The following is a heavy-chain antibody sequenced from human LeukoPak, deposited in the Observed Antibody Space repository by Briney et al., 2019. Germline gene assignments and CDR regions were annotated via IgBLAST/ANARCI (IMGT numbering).Heavy chain of an antibody. CDR3: ARDPVRYYGSGSYYHGTFDY. CDR2: IDYIGIT. D-gene: IGHD3-10*01. V-gene: IGHV4-31*03. Sequence: SQTLSLTCTVSGGSISSGGYYWSWIRQHPGKGLEWIGYIDYIGITYYNPSLKSRVTISVDTSKNQFSLNLSSVTAADTAVYYCARDPVRYYGSGSYYHGTFDYWGQGTLVTVSS. J-gene: IGHJ4*02. CDR1: GGSISSGGYY.